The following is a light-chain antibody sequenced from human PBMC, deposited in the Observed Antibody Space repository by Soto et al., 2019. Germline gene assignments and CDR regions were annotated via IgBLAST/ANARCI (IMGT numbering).Light chain of an antibody. CDR2: DVS. Sequence: QSALTQPASVSGSPGQSITISCTGTSSEVGGYNYVSWYQQHPGKAPKILIYDVSNRPSGVSNRFSGSKSGNTASLTISGLQAEDEADYYCSSYTSSSTLEVFGTGTKVTVL. J-gene: IGLJ1*01. V-gene: IGLV2-14*01. CDR1: SSEVGGYNY. CDR3: SSYTSSSTLEV.